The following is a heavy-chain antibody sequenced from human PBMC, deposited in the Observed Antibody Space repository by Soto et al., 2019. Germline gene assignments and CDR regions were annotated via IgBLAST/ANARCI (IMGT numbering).Heavy chain of an antibody. V-gene: IGHV4-31*03. J-gene: IGHJ4*02. CDR2: IYYSVST. CDR3: ARAWRYSSSWYFPGFYFDY. D-gene: IGHD6-13*01. CDR1: GGSISSGGYY. Sequence: PSETLSLTCTVSGGSISSGGYYWSWIRQHPGKGLEWIGYIYYSVSTYYNPSLKSRVTISVDTSKNQFSLKLSSVTAADTAVYYCARAWRYSSSWYFPGFYFDYWGQGTLVTVSS.